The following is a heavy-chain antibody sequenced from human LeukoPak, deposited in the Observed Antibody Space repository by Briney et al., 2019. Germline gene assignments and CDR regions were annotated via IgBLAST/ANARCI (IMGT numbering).Heavy chain of an antibody. J-gene: IGHJ4*02. CDR3: ARDRNYDILTGYYWGFDY. CDR1: GYTFTSYG. Sequence: ASVKVSCKASGYTFTSYGISWVRRAPGQGLEWMGWISAYNGNTNYAQKLQGRVTMTTDTSTSTAYMELRSLRSDDTAVYYCARDRNYDILTGYYWGFDYWGQGTLVTVSS. CDR2: ISAYNGNT. V-gene: IGHV1-18*04. D-gene: IGHD3-9*01.